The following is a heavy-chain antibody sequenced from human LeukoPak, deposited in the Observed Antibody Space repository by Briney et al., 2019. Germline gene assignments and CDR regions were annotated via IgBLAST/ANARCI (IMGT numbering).Heavy chain of an antibody. CDR1: GFTVSSNY. Sequence: GSLRLSCAASGFTVSSNYMSWIRQAPGKGLEWVSVIYSGGSTYYADSVKGRFTISRHNSKNTLYLQMNSLRAEDTAVYYCARTKRHRIAAAGNGWFDPWGQGTLVTVSS. V-gene: IGHV3-53*04. CDR3: ARTKRHRIAAAGNGWFDP. D-gene: IGHD6-13*01. CDR2: IYSGGST. J-gene: IGHJ5*02.